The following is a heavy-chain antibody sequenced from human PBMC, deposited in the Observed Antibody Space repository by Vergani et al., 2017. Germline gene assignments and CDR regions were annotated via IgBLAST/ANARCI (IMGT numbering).Heavy chain of an antibody. CDR3: ARSSGGSCYSEFSGY. D-gene: IGHD2-15*01. V-gene: IGHV3-30-3*01. J-gene: IGHJ4*02. CDR1: GFTFSSYA. Sequence: QVQLVESGGGVVQPGRSLRLSCAASGFTFSSYAMSWVRQAPGKGLEWVAVISYDGSNKYYADSVKGRFTISRDNSKNTLYLQMNSLRAEDTAVYYCARSSGGSCYSEFSGYWGQGTLVTVSS. CDR2: ISYDGSNK.